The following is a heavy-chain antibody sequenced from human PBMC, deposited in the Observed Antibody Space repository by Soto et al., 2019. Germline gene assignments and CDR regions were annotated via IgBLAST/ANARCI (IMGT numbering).Heavy chain of an antibody. D-gene: IGHD2-2*02. Sequence: PSETLSLTCTVSGGSISSYYWSWIRQPPGKGLEWIGYIYYSGSTNYNPSLKSRVTISVDTSKNQFSLKLSSVTAADTAVYYCARQVCSSASCYKQSHYYYYGMDVWGQGTTVTVSS. CDR3: ARQVCSSASCYKQSHYYYYGMDV. V-gene: IGHV4-59*01. CDR1: GGSISSYY. CDR2: IYYSGST. J-gene: IGHJ6*02.